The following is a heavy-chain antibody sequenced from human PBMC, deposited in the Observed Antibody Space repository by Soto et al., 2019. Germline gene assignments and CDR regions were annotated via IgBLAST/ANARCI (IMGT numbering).Heavy chain of an antibody. CDR1: GFTFSSYS. Sequence: LRLSCAASGFTFSSYSMNWVRQAPGKGLEWVSSISSSSSYIYYADSVKGRFTISRDNAKNSLYLQMNSLRAEDTAVYYCARDPRTITIFGVVTSENWFDPWGQGTLVTVSS. CDR2: ISSSSSYI. D-gene: IGHD3-3*01. J-gene: IGHJ5*02. V-gene: IGHV3-21*01. CDR3: ARDPRTITIFGVVTSENWFDP.